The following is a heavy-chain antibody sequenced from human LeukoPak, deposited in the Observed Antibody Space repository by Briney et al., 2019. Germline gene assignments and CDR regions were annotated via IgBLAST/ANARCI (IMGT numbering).Heavy chain of an antibody. Sequence: PGGSLRLSCAASRFTFSSYSMNWVRQAPGKGLEWVSSISSSSSYTYYPDSVKGRFTISGDNAKNSLYLQMNSLRVEDTAVYYCARGRSSSGSMNEFWGQGTLVTVSS. CDR1: RFTFSSYS. J-gene: IGHJ4*02. CDR3: ARGRSSSGSMNEF. D-gene: IGHD3-10*01. CDR2: ISSSSSYT. V-gene: IGHV3-21*01.